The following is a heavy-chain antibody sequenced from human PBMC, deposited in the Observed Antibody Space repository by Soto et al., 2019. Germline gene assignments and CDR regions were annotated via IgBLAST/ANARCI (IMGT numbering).Heavy chain of an antibody. CDR3: ARDRGRYCPTSSCPKGSYYGVDV. CDR1: VDSISSYY. CDR2: IYPSGSA. Sequence: QVQLQESGPGLVKPSETLSLSSTVSVDSISSYYWSWIRQTAGKGLEWIGRIYPSGSANYNPSFKSRVTMSVDTSKNQFSLKQSSVTAADTAVYYCARDRGRYCPTSSCPKGSYYGVDVWGHGTTVTVSS. J-gene: IGHJ6*02. V-gene: IGHV4-4*07. D-gene: IGHD2-8*01.